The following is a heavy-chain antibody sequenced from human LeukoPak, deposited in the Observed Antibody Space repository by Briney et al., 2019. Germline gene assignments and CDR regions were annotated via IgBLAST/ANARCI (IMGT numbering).Heavy chain of an antibody. V-gene: IGHV4-59*08. Sequence: PSETLSLTCTVSGGSVSSYYWTWIRQPPGKGLEWIGFISYSGTTNYNPSLKSRVTISLDTSKNQFSLKLISVTAADTAVYYCAKWDIVVVVAADYWGQGTLVTVSS. CDR2: ISYSGTT. J-gene: IGHJ4*02. D-gene: IGHD2-15*01. CDR3: AKWDIVVVVAADY. CDR1: GGSVSSYY.